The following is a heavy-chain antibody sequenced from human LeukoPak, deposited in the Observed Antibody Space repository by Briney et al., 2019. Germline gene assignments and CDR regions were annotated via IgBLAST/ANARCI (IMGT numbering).Heavy chain of an antibody. Sequence: GGSLRLSCAASGFSVSSYYMDWVRQAPGKGLEWVSVIYSGGSTYYADSVKGRFTISRDNSKNTLFVQMNSLRAEDTAVYYCARENDHYYYYMDVWGKGTTVTVSS. J-gene: IGHJ6*03. CDR2: IYSGGST. CDR1: GFSVSSYY. D-gene: IGHD1-1*01. CDR3: ARENDHYYYYMDV. V-gene: IGHV3-53*01.